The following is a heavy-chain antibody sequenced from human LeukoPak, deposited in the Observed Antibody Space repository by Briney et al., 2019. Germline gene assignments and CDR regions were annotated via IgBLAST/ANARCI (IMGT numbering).Heavy chain of an antibody. J-gene: IGHJ3*02. CDR2: VYSSGST. Sequence: SETLSLTCTVSGGSISSSSYYWDWIRQPPGKGLEWIGSVYSSGSTYYNPSLKSRVTISADTSKNQFSLKLNSVTAADTAVYYCARLSCSSSTCYFPNAFDIWGQGTMVTVSS. D-gene: IGHD2-15*01. CDR3: ARLSCSSSTCYFPNAFDI. V-gene: IGHV4-39*01. CDR1: GGSISSSSYY.